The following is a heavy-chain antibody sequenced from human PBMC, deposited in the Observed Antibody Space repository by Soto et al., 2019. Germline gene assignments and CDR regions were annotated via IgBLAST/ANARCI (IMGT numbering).Heavy chain of an antibody. V-gene: IGHV3-66*01. J-gene: IGHJ4*02. D-gene: IGHD4-17*01. Sequence: EVKMVESGGGLVQPGGSLRLSCAASGVTVSNNYMTWVRQAPGKGLELVSSIYSTGNTFYADSVKGRFTISRDNSKNTLYLQMNSLRVEDTAVYYCARNVPVTTLGYRGQGTLVTVSS. CDR3: ARNVPVTTLGY. CDR2: IYSTGNT. CDR1: GVTVSNNY.